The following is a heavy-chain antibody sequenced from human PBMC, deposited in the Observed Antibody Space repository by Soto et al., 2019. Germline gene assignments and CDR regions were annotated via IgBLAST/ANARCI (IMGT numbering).Heavy chain of an antibody. D-gene: IGHD3-10*01. CDR1: GYTFISYA. V-gene: IGHV1-3*04. J-gene: IGHJ5*02. Sequence: ASVKVSCKASGYTFISYAIHWVRQAPGQRLEWMGWINTGNGNTKYSQKFQGRVTMTRDTSASTAYMELGSLTSEDTAVYYCARESMVRGVITSWFDPWG. CDR2: INTGNGNT. CDR3: ARESMVRGVITSWFDP.